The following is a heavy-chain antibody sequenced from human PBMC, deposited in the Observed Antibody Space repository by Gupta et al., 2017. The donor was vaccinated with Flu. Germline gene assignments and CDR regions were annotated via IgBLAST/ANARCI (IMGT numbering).Heavy chain of an antibody. CDR1: DGSFSGYY. J-gene: IGHJ4*02. D-gene: IGHD3-3*01. V-gene: IGHV4-34*01. CDR2: ISHSGST. Sequence: QVQLQQGGAGLLKPSETPSLTGAAYDGSFSGYYYNWIRQPPGKGLEGIGEISHSGSTNYNPSLKRGVTKSVDTSKNQFSLKLSSVTAADTAVYYCERKGTVFGVVPAMDDWGQGTLVTLSS. CDR3: ERKGTVFGVVPAMDD.